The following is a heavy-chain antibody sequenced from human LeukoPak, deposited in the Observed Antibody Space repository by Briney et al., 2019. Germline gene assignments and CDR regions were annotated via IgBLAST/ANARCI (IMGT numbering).Heavy chain of an antibody. Sequence: SETLSLTCTVSGGSISSYYWSWIRQPPGKGLEWIGYIYDSGSTNYNPSLKSRVTISADTSKNQFSLTLGSVSATDTAVYYCVSPRGFSYGYFDYWGQGTLVTVSS. CDR2: IYDSGST. J-gene: IGHJ4*02. D-gene: IGHD5-18*01. V-gene: IGHV4-4*08. CDR3: VSPRGFSYGYFDY. CDR1: GGSISSYY.